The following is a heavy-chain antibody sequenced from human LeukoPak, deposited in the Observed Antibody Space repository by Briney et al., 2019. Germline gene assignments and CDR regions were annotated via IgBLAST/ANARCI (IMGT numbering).Heavy chain of an antibody. CDR3: AKESRGSMDV. D-gene: IGHD3-10*01. CDR1: GFTFSTSG. V-gene: IGHV3-30*18. J-gene: IGHJ6*02. Sequence: GGSLRLSCAASGFTFSTSGMHWVRQAPGKGLEWVADISYDGSDKYYADSVKGRFTISGDNSKNTLYLQMNSLRAEDTAVYYCAKESRGSMDVWGQGTTVTVSS. CDR2: ISYDGSDK.